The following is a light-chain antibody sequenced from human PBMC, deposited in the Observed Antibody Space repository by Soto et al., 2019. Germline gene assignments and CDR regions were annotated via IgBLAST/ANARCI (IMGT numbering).Light chain of an antibody. Sequence: AIQMTQSPSSLSASVGDRVTITCRASQGIRNDLGWYQQRPGKAPKLLIYAASSLHSGVQSRFSGSGSGTDFSLTISSLQPEDFATYFCLQAYSYPWTFGQGTKVEIK. J-gene: IGKJ1*01. CDR1: QGIRND. CDR2: AAS. CDR3: LQAYSYPWT. V-gene: IGKV1-6*01.